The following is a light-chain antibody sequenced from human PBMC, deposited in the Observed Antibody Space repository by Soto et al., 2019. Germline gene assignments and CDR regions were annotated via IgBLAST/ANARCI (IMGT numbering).Light chain of an antibody. CDR3: QQYNSYYT. CDR1: QNIDGR. Sequence: DIRMTQSPSTLSASVGDRVTITCRASQNIDGRLAWYQQKPGKAPKLLIYDASNLESEVPLRFSDSGSGTEFTLTISSLQPDDFASYYCQQYNSYYTFGQGTMLEIK. V-gene: IGKV1-5*01. J-gene: IGKJ2*01. CDR2: DAS.